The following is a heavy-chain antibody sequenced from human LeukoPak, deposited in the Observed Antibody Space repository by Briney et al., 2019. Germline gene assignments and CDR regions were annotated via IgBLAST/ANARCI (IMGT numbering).Heavy chain of an antibody. D-gene: IGHD2-15*01. CDR2: IYHSGRT. CDR1: GYSISSGYY. V-gene: IGHV4-38-2*01. J-gene: IGHJ3*02. Sequence: ASETLSLTCAVSGYSISSGYYWGWIRQPPGKGLEWIGSIYHSGRTYYNPSLKSRVTISVDTSKNQFSLKLSSVTAADTAVYYCARVGYCSGGSCYRDAFDIWGQGTMVTVSS. CDR3: ARVGYCSGGSCYRDAFDI.